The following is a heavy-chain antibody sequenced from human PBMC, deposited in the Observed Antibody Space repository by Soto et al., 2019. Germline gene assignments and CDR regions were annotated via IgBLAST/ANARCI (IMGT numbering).Heavy chain of an antibody. CDR3: ARAYTTSCPGP. Sequence: ASVKVSCKASGYTFTNYYMHWVRQAPGQGLEWMGMINPTGGSTTYAQKFQGRASMTRDTSTNTVYMELSGLRSEDTAVYYCARAYTTSCPGPWGQGTLVTVSS. V-gene: IGHV1-46*01. J-gene: IGHJ5*02. D-gene: IGHD6-6*01. CDR2: INPTGGST. CDR1: GYTFTNYY.